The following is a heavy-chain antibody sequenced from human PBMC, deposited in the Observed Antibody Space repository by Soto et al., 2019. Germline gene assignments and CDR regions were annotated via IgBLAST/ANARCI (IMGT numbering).Heavy chain of an antibody. CDR1: GFTFNNYG. Sequence: QVQLVESGGGVVQPGRSLRLSCAASGFTFNNYGMHWVRQAPGKGLEWVATISNDGSDKYYADSVKGRLTTSRDNSKNTLYLQMNSLRAEETAVYYCAKDQGIAASHGIDWGQGTMVTVSS. CDR3: AKDQGIAASHGID. D-gene: IGHD6-13*01. V-gene: IGHV3-30*18. CDR2: ISNDGSDK. J-gene: IGHJ3*01.